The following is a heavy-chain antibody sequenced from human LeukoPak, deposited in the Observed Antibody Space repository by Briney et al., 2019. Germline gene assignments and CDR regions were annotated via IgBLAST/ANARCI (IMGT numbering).Heavy chain of an antibody. D-gene: IGHD2/OR15-2a*01. Sequence: GGSLRLSCAASGFTFSSYSMNWVRQAPGKGLEWVAVISYDGSNKYYADSVKGRFTISRDNSKNTLYLQMNSLRAEDTAVYYCARDRNNNFDYWGQGTLVTVSS. CDR2: ISYDGSNK. J-gene: IGHJ4*02. V-gene: IGHV3-30*03. CDR3: ARDRNNNFDY. CDR1: GFTFSSYS.